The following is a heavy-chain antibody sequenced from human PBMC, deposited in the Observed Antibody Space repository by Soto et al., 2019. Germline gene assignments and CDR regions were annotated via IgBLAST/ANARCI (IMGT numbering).Heavy chain of an antibody. CDR3: ARRYDFWSGFPAYGMDV. V-gene: IGHV5-10-1*01. Sequence: RESLKISCKGSGYSFTSYWISWVRQMPGKGLEWMGRIDPSDSYTNYSPSFQGHVTISADKSISTAYLQWSSLKASDTAMYYCARRYDFWSGFPAYGMDVWGQGTTVTVSS. D-gene: IGHD3-3*01. J-gene: IGHJ6*02. CDR1: GYSFTSYW. CDR2: IDPSDSYT.